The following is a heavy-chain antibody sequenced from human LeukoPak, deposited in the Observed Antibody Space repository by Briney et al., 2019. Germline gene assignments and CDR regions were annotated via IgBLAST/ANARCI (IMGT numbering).Heavy chain of an antibody. Sequence: GGSLRLSCAGSGFTFGGYGMHWFRQTPGKGLEWVAVIAYDGSRAFYADSVKGRFTISRDNSKNTLYLQMNSLRAEDTAVYYCARDGQQLVFSAFDYWGQGTLVTVSS. D-gene: IGHD6-13*01. V-gene: IGHV3-33*01. CDR1: GFTFGGYG. CDR3: ARDGQQLVFSAFDY. CDR2: IAYDGSRA. J-gene: IGHJ4*02.